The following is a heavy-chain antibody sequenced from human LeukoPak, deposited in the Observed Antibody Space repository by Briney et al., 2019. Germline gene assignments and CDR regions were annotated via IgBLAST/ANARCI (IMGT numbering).Heavy chain of an antibody. CDR1: GSRFTSYW. Sequence: GASLEISCKGSGSRFTSYWIGWGREMPGKGLEWMGIIYPGDSETRYSPSFQGQVTISADKSISTVYLQWSRLKASDSAMYYCARHGAALEYWGQGTLVTVSS. V-gene: IGHV5-51*01. J-gene: IGHJ4*02. D-gene: IGHD5-18*01. CDR2: IYPGDSET. CDR3: ARHGAALEY.